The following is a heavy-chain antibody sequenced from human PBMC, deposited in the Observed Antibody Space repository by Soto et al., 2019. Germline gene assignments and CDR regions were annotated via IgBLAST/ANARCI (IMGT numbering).Heavy chain of an antibody. D-gene: IGHD2-2*02. CDR3: ARARADIVVVPAAISFDY. J-gene: IGHJ4*02. CDR2: IYYSGST. CDR1: GGSISSGGYY. V-gene: IGHV4-31*03. Sequence: QVQLQESGPGLVKPSQTLSLTCTVSGGSISSGGYYWSWIRQHPGKGLEWIGYIYYSGSTYYNPSLKSRVTISVETSKNQFSLKLSSVTAADTAVYYCARARADIVVVPAAISFDYWGQGTLVTVSS.